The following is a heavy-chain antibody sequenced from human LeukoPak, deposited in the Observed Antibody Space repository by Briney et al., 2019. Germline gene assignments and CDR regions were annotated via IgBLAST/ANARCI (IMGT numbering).Heavy chain of an antibody. J-gene: IGHJ4*02. CDR2: THDSGST. CDR1: GGSVSTDDYY. Sequence: SETLSLTCTVSGGSVSTDDYYWSWIRQPPGKGLEWIGYTHDSGSTNYNPSLKSRVTISVDTSKNQFSLRLSSVSAADAAVYYCARDLVNWGQGTLVTVSS. D-gene: IGHD2-21*01. V-gene: IGHV4-61*08. CDR3: ARDLVN.